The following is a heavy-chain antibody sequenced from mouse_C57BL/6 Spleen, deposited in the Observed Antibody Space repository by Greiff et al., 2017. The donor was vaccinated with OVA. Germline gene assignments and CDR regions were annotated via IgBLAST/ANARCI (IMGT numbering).Heavy chain of an antibody. V-gene: IGHV1-43*01. Sequence: EVKLQESGPELVKPGASVKISCKASGYSFTGYYMHWVKQSSEKSLEWIGEINPSTGGTSYNQKFKGKATLTVDKSSSTTYMQLKSLTSEDSAVYYGARTTGDYFDYWGQGTTLTVSS. CDR1: GYSFTGYY. CDR2: INPSTGGT. J-gene: IGHJ2*01. D-gene: IGHD4-1*02. CDR3: ARTTGDYFDY.